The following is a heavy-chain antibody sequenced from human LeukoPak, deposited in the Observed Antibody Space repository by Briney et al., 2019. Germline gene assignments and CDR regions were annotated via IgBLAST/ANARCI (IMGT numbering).Heavy chain of an antibody. V-gene: IGHV3-30*04. CDR2: ISYDGSNK. Sequence: GGSLRLSCAASGFTFRSYAMHWVRQAPGKGPEWVAVISYDGSNKYYADSVEGRFTISRDNSKNTLYLQMNSLRAEDTAVYYCARDTWNFDYWGQGTLVTVSS. J-gene: IGHJ4*02. D-gene: IGHD1-1*01. CDR3: ARDTWNFDY. CDR1: GFTFRSYA.